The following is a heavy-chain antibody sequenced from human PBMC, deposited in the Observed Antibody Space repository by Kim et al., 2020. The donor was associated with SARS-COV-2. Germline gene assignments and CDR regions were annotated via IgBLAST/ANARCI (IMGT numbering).Heavy chain of an antibody. V-gene: IGHV4-31*02. D-gene: IGHD2-21*02. CDR3: ARVSKGGDLSS. CDR2: T. J-gene: IGHJ4*02. Sequence: TYYSPSLKSRVTIAVDTSKNQFSLKLSSVTAADTAVYYCARVSKGGDLSSWGQGTLVTVSS.